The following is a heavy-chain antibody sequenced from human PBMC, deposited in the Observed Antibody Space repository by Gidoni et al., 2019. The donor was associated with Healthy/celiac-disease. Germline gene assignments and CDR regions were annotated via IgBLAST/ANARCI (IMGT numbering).Heavy chain of an antibody. CDR1: ASTFSDGL. Sequence: DVLPVESCLGLLHPGGSFRLSRQAPASTFSDGLMSWIRQAPGKGLEWVGRIKSNADGGTTDYAAPVKGRLTVSREDSNNTLYMQMTSLKTEDTDVYYCTTTYYYDSSGYGYWGQGTLVTVSS. J-gene: IGHJ4*02. CDR2: IKSNADGGTT. CDR3: TTTYYYDSSGYGY. D-gene: IGHD3-22*01. V-gene: IGHV3-15*01.